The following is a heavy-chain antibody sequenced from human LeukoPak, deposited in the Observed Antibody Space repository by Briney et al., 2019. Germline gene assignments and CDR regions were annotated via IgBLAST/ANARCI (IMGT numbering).Heavy chain of an antibody. CDR1: GYTFTSYD. CDR2: MNPNSGNT. Sequence: ASVKVSCKASGYTFTSYDINWVRQATGQGLEWMGWMNPNSGNTGYAQKFQGRVTMTRNTSISTAYMELSSLRSEDTAVYYCARDGGDCSSTSCYANWFDPWGQGTLVTVSS. J-gene: IGHJ5*02. V-gene: IGHV1-8*01. CDR3: ARDGGDCSSTSCYANWFDP. D-gene: IGHD2-2*01.